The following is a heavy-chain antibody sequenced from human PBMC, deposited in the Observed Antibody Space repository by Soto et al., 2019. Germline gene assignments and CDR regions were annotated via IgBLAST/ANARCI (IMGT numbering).Heavy chain of an antibody. CDR2: IIPIYDSP. D-gene: IGHD2-21*01. Sequence: VQLVQSGAEVRQPGSSVRVSCKASGGTFSTYSVTWVRQAPGQGLEWMGGIIPIYDSPYYAQKFLGSGSLTADTSTNTAHTVVSRLTSEGTGVYFCAGVTAAVIQATLRVWGPGPLV. J-gene: IGHJ4*02. V-gene: IGHV1-69*06. CDR1: GGTFSTYS. CDR3: AGVTAAVIQATLRV.